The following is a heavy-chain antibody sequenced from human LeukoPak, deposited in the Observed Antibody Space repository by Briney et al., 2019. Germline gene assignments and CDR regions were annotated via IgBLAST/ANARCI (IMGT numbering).Heavy chain of an antibody. V-gene: IGHV1-2*02. CDR3: ARGGHLRYGDTQNWFDP. CDR2: INPNSGGT. Sequence: ASVKVSCKASGYTFTGYYMHWVRQAPGQGLEWMGWINPNSGGTNYAQKFQGRVTMTRDTSTSTVYMELSSLRSEGTAVYYCARGGHLRYGDTQNWFDPWGQGTLVTVSS. D-gene: IGHD4-17*01. CDR1: GYTFTGYY. J-gene: IGHJ5*02.